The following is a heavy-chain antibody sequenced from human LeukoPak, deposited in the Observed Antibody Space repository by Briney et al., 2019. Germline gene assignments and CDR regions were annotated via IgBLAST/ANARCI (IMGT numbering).Heavy chain of an antibody. CDR3: ARAIRYFGYYYYYMDV. V-gene: IGHV4-34*01. CDR2: INHSGRT. CDR1: GGSISSYY. D-gene: IGHD3-9*01. J-gene: IGHJ6*03. Sequence: SETLSLTCTVSGGSISSYYWSWIRQPPGKGLEWIGEINHSGRTNYNPSLKSRVTISVDTSKNHFSLKLSSVTAADTAVYYCARAIRYFGYYYYYMDVWGKGTTVTISS.